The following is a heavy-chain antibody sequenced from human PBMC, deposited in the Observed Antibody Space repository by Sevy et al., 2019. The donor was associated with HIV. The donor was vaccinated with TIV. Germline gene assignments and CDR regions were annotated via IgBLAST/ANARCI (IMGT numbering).Heavy chain of an antibody. CDR1: GGTFSSYA. V-gene: IGHV1-69*13. CDR3: ARGTQYYYDSSGYFDY. Sequence: ASVKVSCKASGGTFSSYAISWVRQAPGQGLEWMGRIIPIFGTANYAQKFQGRVTITADESTSTAYMELSSLRSEDTAVYYCARGTQYYYDSSGYFDYWGQGTLVTVSS. J-gene: IGHJ4*02. D-gene: IGHD3-22*01. CDR2: IIPIFGTA.